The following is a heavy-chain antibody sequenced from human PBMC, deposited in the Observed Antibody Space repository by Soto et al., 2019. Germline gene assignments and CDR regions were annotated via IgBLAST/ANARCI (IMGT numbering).Heavy chain of an antibody. Sequence: SQTLSLTCAISGDSVSSNSTAWNWIRQSPSRGLEWLGRTYYRSKWYNDYAVSVKSRITINPDTSKNQFSLQLNSVTPEDTAVYYCARGRAEQQLVPTFFFYFDYWGQGTLDTVSS. CDR2: TYYRSKWYN. V-gene: IGHV6-1*01. CDR1: GDSVSSNSTA. D-gene: IGHD6-13*01. CDR3: ARGRAEQQLVPTFFFYFDY. J-gene: IGHJ4*02.